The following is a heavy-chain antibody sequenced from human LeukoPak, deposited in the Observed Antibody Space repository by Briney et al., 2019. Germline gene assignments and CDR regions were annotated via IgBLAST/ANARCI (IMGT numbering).Heavy chain of an antibody. Sequence: GGSLRLSCAASGFTFSSYAMSWVRQAPGKGLEWVAVISYDGSNKYYADSVKGRFTISRDNSKNTLYLQMNSLRAEDTAVYYCARLLEASGLHWGQGTLVTVSS. V-gene: IGHV3-30-3*01. D-gene: IGHD3-3*01. CDR3: ARLLEASGLH. J-gene: IGHJ4*02. CDR1: GFTFSSYA. CDR2: ISYDGSNK.